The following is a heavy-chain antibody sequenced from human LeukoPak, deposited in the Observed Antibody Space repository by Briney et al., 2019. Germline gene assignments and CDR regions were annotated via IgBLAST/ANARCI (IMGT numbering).Heavy chain of an antibody. CDR3: ARPSSTDYV. Sequence: ASVKVSCKASGYTFTDYYYIHWVRQAPGQGLEWMGWLNPKSGDTNYAQKFQGRVTVTRDASISTAYMELSRLRSDDTAVYYCARPSSTDYVWGQGTQVTVSS. D-gene: IGHD2-2*01. CDR1: GYTFTDYY. V-gene: IGHV1-2*02. J-gene: IGHJ4*02. CDR2: LNPKSGDT.